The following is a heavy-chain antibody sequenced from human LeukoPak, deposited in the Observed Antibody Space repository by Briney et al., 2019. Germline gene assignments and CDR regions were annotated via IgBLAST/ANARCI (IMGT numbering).Heavy chain of an antibody. CDR2: IYYSGST. Sequence: SETLSLTCTVSGGSVSSDSYYWRWIRQPPGKGLEWIGYIYYSGSTNYNPSLKSRVTISVDTSKNQFSLKLSSVTAADTAVYYCARSAAGEQWLVGLYYYYYGMDVWGQGTTVTVSS. CDR3: ARSAAGEQWLVGLYYYYYGMDV. J-gene: IGHJ6*02. CDR1: GGSVSSDSYY. D-gene: IGHD6-19*01. V-gene: IGHV4-61*01.